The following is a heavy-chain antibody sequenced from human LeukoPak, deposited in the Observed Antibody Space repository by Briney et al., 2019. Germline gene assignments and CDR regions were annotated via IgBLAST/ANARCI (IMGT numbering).Heavy chain of an antibody. V-gene: IGHV1-8*01. Sequence: ASVKVSCKASGYTFTSYDINWVRQATGQGLEWMGWMNPNSGNTGYAQKFQGGVTMTRNTSISTAYMELSSLRSEDTAVYYCARGQGTTRPPSFDYWGQGTLVTVSS. D-gene: IGHD4-17*01. J-gene: IGHJ4*02. CDR1: GYTFTSYD. CDR2: MNPNSGNT. CDR3: ARGQGTTRPPSFDY.